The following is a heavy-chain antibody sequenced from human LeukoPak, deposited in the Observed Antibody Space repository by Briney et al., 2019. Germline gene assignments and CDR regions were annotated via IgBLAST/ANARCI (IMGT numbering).Heavy chain of an antibody. V-gene: IGHV4-38-2*02. Sequence: SETLSLTCTVSGDSISSTYYWAWIRQSPEKGLEWIGTIYHNGFTYYNPSLKSRVTISVDTSKNQSSLKLSSVTAADTAVYYCAREEPLGDPALGYWGQGTLVTVSS. CDR3: AREEPLGDPALGY. CDR2: IYHNGFT. J-gene: IGHJ4*02. D-gene: IGHD2-21*02. CDR1: GDSISSTYY.